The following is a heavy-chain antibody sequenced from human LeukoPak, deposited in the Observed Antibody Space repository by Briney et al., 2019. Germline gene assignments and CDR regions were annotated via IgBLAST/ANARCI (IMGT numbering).Heavy chain of an antibody. CDR3: ARLVGGSSLTGGAFDI. D-gene: IGHD1-26*01. CDR2: SYPGDSDT. CDR1: GYSFTSYW. J-gene: IGHJ3*02. Sequence: GESLKISCKGSGYSFTSYWIGWVRQMPGKGLEWMGISYPGDSDTRYSPSFQGQVTISADKSISTAYLQWSSLKASDTAMYYCARLVGGSSLTGGAFDIWGQGTMVTVSS. V-gene: IGHV5-51*01.